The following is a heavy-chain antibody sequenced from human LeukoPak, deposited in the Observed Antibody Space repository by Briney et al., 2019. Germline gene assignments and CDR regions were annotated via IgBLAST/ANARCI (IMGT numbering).Heavy chain of an antibody. Sequence: SETLSLTCTVSGGSISSYYWSWIRQPAGTALEWIGRIYTSGTITYNPSLKSRVTISVDTSKNQFSLKLSSVTAADTAVYYCASMIAAAGCRWGQGTLVTVSS. CDR1: GGSISSYY. J-gene: IGHJ4*02. CDR3: ASMIAAAGCR. V-gene: IGHV4-4*07. CDR2: IYTSGTI. D-gene: IGHD6-13*01.